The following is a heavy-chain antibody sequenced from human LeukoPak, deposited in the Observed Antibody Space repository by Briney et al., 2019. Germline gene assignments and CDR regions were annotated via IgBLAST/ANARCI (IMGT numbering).Heavy chain of an antibody. CDR2: MYNDGST. CDR1: GFTVSTNY. J-gene: IGHJ4*02. CDR3: ARDRLSNSFFDY. Sequence: GGSLRLSCAASGFTVSTNYMSWVRQAPGKGLEWVSVMYNDGSTYYADSVKGRFAISRDNSKNTLFLQMNSLRADDTAVYYCARDRLSNSFFDYWGQGTLVTVSS. V-gene: IGHV3-53*01. D-gene: IGHD4-11*01.